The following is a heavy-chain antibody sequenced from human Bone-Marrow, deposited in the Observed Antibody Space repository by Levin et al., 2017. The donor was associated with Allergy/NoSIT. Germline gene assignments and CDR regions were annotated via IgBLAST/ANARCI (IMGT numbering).Heavy chain of an antibody. Sequence: SETLSLTCTVSGVSVTSGPYYWGWIRQPAGKGLEWIGHMYFSGSTTYSPSLNGRVSISLDTSKNQVSLSLSSATAADTAVYYCAAGEDGYDDILTGSYTGYYYYMDVWGKGTTVTVSS. CDR1: GVSVTSGPYY. CDR2: MYFSGST. J-gene: IGHJ6*03. D-gene: IGHD3-9*01. V-gene: IGHV4-61*10. CDR3: AAGEDGYDDILTGSYTGYYYYMDV.